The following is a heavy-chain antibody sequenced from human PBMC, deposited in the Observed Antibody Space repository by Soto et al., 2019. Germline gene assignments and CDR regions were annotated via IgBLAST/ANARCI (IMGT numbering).Heavy chain of an antibody. Sequence: QVQLVQSGAEVKKPGSSVKVSCKASGGTFSSYAISWVRQAPGQGLEWMGGIIPIFGTANYAQKFQGRVTITADESTSPAYMEVSSLRSEDTAVYYWARDLGGGRGYCSGGSCYAFDYWGQGTLVTVSS. J-gene: IGHJ4*02. D-gene: IGHD2-15*01. CDR1: GGTFSSYA. CDR2: IIPIFGTA. V-gene: IGHV1-69*01. CDR3: ARDLGGGRGYCSGGSCYAFDY.